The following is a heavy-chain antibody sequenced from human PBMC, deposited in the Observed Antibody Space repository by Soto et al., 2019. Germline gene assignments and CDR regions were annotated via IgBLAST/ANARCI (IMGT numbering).Heavy chain of an antibody. CDR1: GGTFSSYA. J-gene: IGHJ6*02. CDR3: ARSGYCSGGSCYSAYYYGMDV. Sequence: SVKVSCKAAGGTFSSYAISWVRQAPGQGLEWMGGIIPIFGTANYAQKFQGRVTITADESTSTAYMELSSLRSEDTAVYYCARSGYCSGGSCYSAYYYGMDVWGQGTTVTVSS. V-gene: IGHV1-69*13. CDR2: IIPIFGTA. D-gene: IGHD2-15*01.